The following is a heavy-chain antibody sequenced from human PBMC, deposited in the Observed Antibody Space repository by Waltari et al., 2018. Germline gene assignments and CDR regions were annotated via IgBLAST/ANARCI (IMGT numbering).Heavy chain of an antibody. Sequence: VQLVQSGAEVYKPGSSAKVSCKASGGTFANYFVAWVRQAPGQGLEWMGGLTPMFGKPKFAQKFRDRRSITNDYSKDMVSMELSGLTSEETAVYYCVTAATDLVAARRGYYYYYGMDLWGQGTSVTVSS. CDR1: GGTFANYF. CDR3: VTAATDLVAARRGYYYYYGMDL. CDR2: LTPMFGKP. V-gene: IGHV1-69*05. J-gene: IGHJ6*02. D-gene: IGHD2-21*01.